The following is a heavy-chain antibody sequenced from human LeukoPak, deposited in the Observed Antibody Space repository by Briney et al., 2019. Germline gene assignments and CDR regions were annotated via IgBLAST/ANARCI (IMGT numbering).Heavy chain of an antibody. J-gene: IGHJ5*02. CDR1: GGSISSYY. D-gene: IGHD6-13*01. CDR2: IYTSGST. CDR3: ARDLAAAGMGENWFDP. Sequence: SETLSLTCTVSGGSISSYYWSWIRQPAEKVLEWIGRIYTSGSTNYNPSLKSRVIMSVDTSKNQFSLKLSSVTAADTAVYYCARDLAAAGMGENWFDPWGQGTLVTVSS. V-gene: IGHV4-4*07.